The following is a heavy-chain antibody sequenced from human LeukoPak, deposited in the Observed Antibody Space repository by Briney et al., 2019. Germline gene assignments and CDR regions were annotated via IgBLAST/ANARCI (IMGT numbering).Heavy chain of an antibody. V-gene: IGHV4-34*01. CDR3: AREKSGSYYENFDY. D-gene: IGHD3-10*01. J-gene: IGHJ4*02. CDR1: GGSFSGYY. CDR2: INHSGST. Sequence: PSETLSLTCAVYGGSFSGYYWSWIRQPPGKGLEWIGEINHSGSTNYNPSLKSRVTISVDTSKNQFSLKLSSVTAADTAVYYCAREKSGSYYENFDYWGQGTLVTVSS.